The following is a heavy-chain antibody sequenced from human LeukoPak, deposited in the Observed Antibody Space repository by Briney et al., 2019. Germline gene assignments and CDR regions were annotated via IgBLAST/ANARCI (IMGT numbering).Heavy chain of an antibody. D-gene: IGHD5-12*01. CDR3: AARGYSGYDARPFDY. CDR1: GGSFSGYY. CDR2: INHSGST. V-gene: IGHV4-34*01. J-gene: IGHJ4*02. Sequence: KPSETLSLTCAVYGGSFSGYYWSWIRQPPGKGLEWIGEINHSGSTNYNPSLKSRVTISVDTSKNQFSLKLSSVTAADTAVYYCAARGYSGYDARPFDYWGQGTLVTVSS.